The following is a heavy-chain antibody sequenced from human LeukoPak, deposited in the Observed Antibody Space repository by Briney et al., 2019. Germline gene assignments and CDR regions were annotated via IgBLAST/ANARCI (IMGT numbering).Heavy chain of an antibody. CDR3: ARDRPGRYCSTISCYSASPFDP. J-gene: IGHJ5*02. CDR2: MNPNSGNT. CDR1: GYTFTSYD. D-gene: IGHD2-2*02. V-gene: IGHV1-8*03. Sequence: ASVKVSCKASGYTFTSYDINWVRQATGQGLEWMGWMNPNSGNTGYAQKFQGRVTITRNTSISTAYMELSSLRSEDTAVYYCARDRPGRYCSTISCYSASPFDPWGQGTLVTVSS.